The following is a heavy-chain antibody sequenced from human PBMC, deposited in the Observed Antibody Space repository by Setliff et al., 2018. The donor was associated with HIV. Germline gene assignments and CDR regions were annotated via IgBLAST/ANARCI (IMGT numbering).Heavy chain of an antibody. CDR1: GGSIGSYY. CDR3: ARGDATAPEY. CDR2: VYYTGST. V-gene: IGHV4-59*12. D-gene: IGHD2-21*02. J-gene: IGHJ4*02. Sequence: SETLSLTCIVSGGSIGSYYWSWIRQSPGKGLEWIGYVYYTGSTNYNPSLRSRVTISIDTSKNQFSLKLNSVTAADTAVYYCARGDATAPEYWGQGTLVTVSS.